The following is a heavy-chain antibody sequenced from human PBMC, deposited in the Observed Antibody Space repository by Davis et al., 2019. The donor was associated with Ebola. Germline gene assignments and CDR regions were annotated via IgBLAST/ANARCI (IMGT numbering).Heavy chain of an antibody. CDR1: GGSISSYY. CDR3: ARFWDGGNPYFDY. J-gene: IGHJ4*02. V-gene: IGHV4-59*01. Sequence: PSETLSLTCTVSGGSISSYYWSWIRQPPGKGLEWIGYIYYSGSTNYNPSLKSRVTISVDTSKNQFSLKLSSVTAADTAVYYCARFWDGGNPYFDYWGQGTLVTVSS. CDR2: IYYSGST. D-gene: IGHD4-23*01.